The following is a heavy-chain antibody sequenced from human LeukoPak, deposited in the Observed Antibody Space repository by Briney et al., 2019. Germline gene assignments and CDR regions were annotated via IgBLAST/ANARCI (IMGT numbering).Heavy chain of an antibody. V-gene: IGHV3-20*04. CDR1: GFTFDDYG. CDR3: AREGASGNYLNEYYYYYYMDV. CDR2: INWNGGST. J-gene: IGHJ6*03. D-gene: IGHD4-11*01. Sequence: GGSLRLSCAASGFTFDDYGMSWVRQAPGKGLEWVSGINWNGGSTGYADSVKGRFTISRDNAENSLYLQMNSLRAEDTAVYYCAREGASGNYLNEYYYYYYMDVWGKGTTVTVSS.